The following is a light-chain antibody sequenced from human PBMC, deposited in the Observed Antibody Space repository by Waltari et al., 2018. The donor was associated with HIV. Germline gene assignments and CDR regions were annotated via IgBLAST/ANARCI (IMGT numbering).Light chain of an antibody. J-gene: IGKJ2*02. V-gene: IGKV1-39*01. CDR3: QQSYTSLWT. Sequence: DIQLAQFPSSLSASFGARVTITCRSSQTIGSYLNWYQQQPGKGPLVLISSASALQRGIPARFSGSGSGTTFTLSISNLQPEDSATYFCQQSYTSLWTFGQGTKL. CDR2: SAS. CDR1: QTIGSY.